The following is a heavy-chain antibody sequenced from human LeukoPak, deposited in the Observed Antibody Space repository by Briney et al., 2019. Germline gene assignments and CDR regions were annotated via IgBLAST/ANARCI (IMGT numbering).Heavy chain of an antibody. Sequence: GGSLRLSGVESGFTYRSYGLWSACQAPGKGLEWVSAISGRGGSTYYADSVKGRFTISRDNSKNTLYLQMNSLRAEDTDVYYCAKEAWLLYATAGGCYFDYWGQGTLVTVSS. D-gene: IGHD2-2*02. V-gene: IGHV3-23*01. CDR3: AKEAWLLYATAGGCYFDY. J-gene: IGHJ4*02. CDR2: ISGRGGST. CDR1: GFTYRSYG.